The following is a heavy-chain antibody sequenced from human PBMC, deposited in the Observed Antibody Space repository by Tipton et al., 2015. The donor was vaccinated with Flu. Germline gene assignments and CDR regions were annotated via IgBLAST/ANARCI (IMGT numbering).Heavy chain of an antibody. CDR1: GFTFSDYY. V-gene: IGHV3-11*01. J-gene: IGHJ6*02. D-gene: IGHD3-3*01. CDR2: ISSSGSTI. CDR3: ARDHPPTITVLGEITDYFGMAV. Sequence: SLRLSCAASGFTFSDYYMSWIRQAPGKGLEWVSHISSSGSTINYADSVKGRITISRDNAKSSLYLQMNSLRAEDTAVYYCARDHPPTITVLGEITDYFGMAVWGQGTTVTVSS.